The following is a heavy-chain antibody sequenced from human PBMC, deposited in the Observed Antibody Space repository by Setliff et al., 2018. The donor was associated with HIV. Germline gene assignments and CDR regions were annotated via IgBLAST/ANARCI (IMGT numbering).Heavy chain of an antibody. D-gene: IGHD4-17*01. CDR3: ARDRDYGGNRDAFDI. CDR2: INYSGTT. J-gene: IGHJ3*02. Sequence: SETLSLTCAIYGGSFSGNYRSWIRQPPGKGLEWIGEINYSGTTNHNPSLKSRVTISIDRSKNEFSLKLSSVTAADTALYYCARDRDYGGNRDAFDIWGQGTMVTVSS. V-gene: IGHV4-34*01. CDR1: GGSFSGNY.